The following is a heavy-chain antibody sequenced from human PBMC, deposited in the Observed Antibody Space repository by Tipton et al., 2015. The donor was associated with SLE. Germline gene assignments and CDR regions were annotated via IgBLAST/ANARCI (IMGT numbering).Heavy chain of an antibody. CDR1: GFTFSGSA. J-gene: IGHJ4*02. V-gene: IGHV3-73*01. D-gene: IGHD3-22*01. CDR3: TLPNYDSSGYYYY. Sequence: SLRLSCAASGFTFSGSAMHWVRQASGKGLEWVGRIRSKANSYATAYAASVKGRFTISRDDSKNTAYLQMNSLKTEDTAVYYCTLPNYDSSGYYYYWGQGTLVTVSS. CDR2: IRSKANSYAT.